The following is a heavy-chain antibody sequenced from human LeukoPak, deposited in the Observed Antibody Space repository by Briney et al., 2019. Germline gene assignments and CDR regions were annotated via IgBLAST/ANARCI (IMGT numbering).Heavy chain of an antibody. CDR3: ARNPPYYYYMDI. V-gene: IGHV4-4*09. CDR2: IYTSGST. CDR1: GGSIGSYY. J-gene: IGHJ6*03. Sequence: SETLSLTCTVSGGSIGSYYWNWIRQPPGKGLEWIGDIYTSGSTNYNPSLKSRVTISGDTSKNQFSLKLSSVTAADTAVYYCARNPPYYYYMDIWGKGTTVTVSS.